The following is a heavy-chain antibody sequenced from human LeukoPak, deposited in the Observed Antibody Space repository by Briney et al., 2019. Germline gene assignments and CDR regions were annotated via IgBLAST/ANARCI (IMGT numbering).Heavy chain of an antibody. J-gene: IGHJ4*02. CDR3: TTDSIAAAGTAWATFDY. CDR1: GFTFSSYW. V-gene: IGHV3-7*03. CDR2: IKQDGSEK. D-gene: IGHD6-13*01. Sequence: GGSLRLSCAASGFTFSSYWMSWVRQAPGKGLEWVANIKQDGSEKYYVDSVKGRFTISRDSAKNTLYLQMNSLRTEDTAMYYCTTDSIAAAGTAWATFDYWGQGTLVTVSS.